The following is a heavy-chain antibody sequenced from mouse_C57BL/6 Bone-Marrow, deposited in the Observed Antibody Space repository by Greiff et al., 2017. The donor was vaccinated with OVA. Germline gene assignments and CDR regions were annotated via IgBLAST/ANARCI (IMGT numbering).Heavy chain of an antibody. J-gene: IGHJ4*01. CDR3: TREGYYAMDY. CDR1: GFTFSSYA. CDR2: ISSGGDSI. V-gene: IGHV5-9-1*02. Sequence: EVLLVESGEGLVKPGGSLKLSCAASGFTFSSYAMSWVRQTPEKRLEWVAYISSGGDSIYYADTVKGRFTISRDNARNTLYLQMSSLKSDDTAMYYCTREGYYAMDYWGKGTSVTVSS.